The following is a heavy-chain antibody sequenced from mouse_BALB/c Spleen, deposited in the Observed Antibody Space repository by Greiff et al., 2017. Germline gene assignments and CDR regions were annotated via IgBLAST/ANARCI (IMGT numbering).Heavy chain of an antibody. CDR1: GFSFTDYY. D-gene: IGHD2-14*01. J-gene: IGHJ3*01. CDR3: ARAYYRYDAWFAY. Sequence: EVQRVESGGGLVQPGGSLRLSCATSGFSFTDYYMSWVRQPPGKALEWLGFIRNKANGYTTEYSASVKGRFTISRDNSQSILYLQMNTLRAEDSATYYCARAYYRYDAWFAYWGQGTLVTVSA. V-gene: IGHV7-3*02. CDR2: IRNKANGYTT.